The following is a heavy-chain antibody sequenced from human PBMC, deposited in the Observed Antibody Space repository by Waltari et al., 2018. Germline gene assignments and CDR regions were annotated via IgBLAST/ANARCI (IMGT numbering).Heavy chain of an antibody. CDR2: IYYSGST. V-gene: IGHV4-39*07. J-gene: IGHJ5*02. CDR3: ARDFGVVTPGGDWFDP. CDR1: GGSISSSSYS. Sequence: QLQLQESGPGLVKPSETLSLTCTVSGGSISSSSYSWGWIRQPPGKGLEWIGSIYYSGSTYYNPSLKSRVTISVDTSKNQFSLKLSSVTAADTAVYYCARDFGVVTPGGDWFDPWGQGTLVTVSS. D-gene: IGHD3-3*01.